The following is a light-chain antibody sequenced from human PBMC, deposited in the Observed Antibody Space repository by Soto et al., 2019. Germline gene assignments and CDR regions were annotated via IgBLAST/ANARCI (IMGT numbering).Light chain of an antibody. V-gene: IGKV4-1*01. Sequence: DIVMTQSPDSLAVSLGERATINCKSSQSVLSSSNSINYLTWFQQMPGQPPRLLIYWASTRESGVPDRFSGSGSGTDFTLTISSLQAEDVAVYYCQQYYSAPYTFGQGTKLEIK. J-gene: IGKJ2*01. CDR3: QQYYSAPYT. CDR1: QSVLSSSNSINY. CDR2: WAS.